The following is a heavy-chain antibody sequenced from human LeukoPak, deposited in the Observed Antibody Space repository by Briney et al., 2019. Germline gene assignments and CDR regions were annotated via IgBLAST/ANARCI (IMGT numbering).Heavy chain of an antibody. D-gene: IGHD3-22*01. CDR3: ARPQLNYYEDSGGYDY. CDR1: GYTFTGYY. J-gene: IGHJ4*02. V-gene: IGHV1-18*04. Sequence: ASVKVSCKASGYTFTGYYMHWVRQAPGQGLEWMGWISAYNGNTNYAQKLQGRVTMTTDTSTSTAYMELRSLRSDDTAVYYCARPQLNYYEDSGGYDYWGQGTLVTVSS. CDR2: ISAYNGNT.